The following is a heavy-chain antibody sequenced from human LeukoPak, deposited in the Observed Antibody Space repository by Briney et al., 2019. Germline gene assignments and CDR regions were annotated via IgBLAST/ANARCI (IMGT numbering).Heavy chain of an antibody. CDR2: ISWNSGSI. V-gene: IGHV3-9*01. J-gene: IGHJ4*02. D-gene: IGHD3-10*01. CDR1: GFTFDDYA. Sequence: PGGSLRLSCAASGFTFDDYAMHWVRQAPGKGLEWVSGISWNSGSIGYADSVKGRFTISRDNAKNSLYLQMNGLRAEDTALYYCAKDMTPFTMVRGVIKDWGQGTLVTVSS. CDR3: AKDMTPFTMVRGVIKD.